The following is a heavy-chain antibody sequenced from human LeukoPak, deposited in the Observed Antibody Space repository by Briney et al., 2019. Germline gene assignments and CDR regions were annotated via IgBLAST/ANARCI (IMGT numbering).Heavy chain of an antibody. Sequence: TGGSLRLSCAASGFALSSHWMTWVRQVPGRGPEWVANVNRDGSETYYLDSVKGRFTISKDYAKNSLYLQMNSLRAEDTALYHCARNNGMDVWGQGTTVIVSS. J-gene: IGHJ6*02. CDR1: GFALSSHW. CDR3: ARNNGMDV. V-gene: IGHV3-7*03. CDR2: VNRDGSET.